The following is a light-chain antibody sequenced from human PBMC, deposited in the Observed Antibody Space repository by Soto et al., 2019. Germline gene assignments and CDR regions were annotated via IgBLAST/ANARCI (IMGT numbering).Light chain of an antibody. V-gene: IGLV2-14*01. CDR1: SSDVGGYNY. CDR3: SSYTGSSNLV. Sequence: QSVLTQPASMSGSPGQSITISCTGTSSDVGGYNYVSWYQQHPGKAPKVMIYEVTNRPSGVSNRFSGSKSGNTASLTISGLQAEDEADYYCSSYTGSSNLVFGGGTKLTVL. CDR2: EVT. J-gene: IGLJ2*01.